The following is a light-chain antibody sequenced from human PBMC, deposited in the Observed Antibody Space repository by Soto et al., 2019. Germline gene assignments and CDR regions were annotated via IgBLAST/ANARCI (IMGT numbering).Light chain of an antibody. CDR1: SSDVGSYNF. V-gene: IGLV2-23*01. J-gene: IGLJ3*02. Sequence: QSALTQPASVSGSPGQSITISCTGTSSDVGSYNFVSWYQHHPGKAPKLLIYEDSKRLSGVSDRFSGSNSANTAALTISGLQAEDEADYYCCSHAGSFTWVFGGGTKLTVL. CDR3: CSHAGSFTWV. CDR2: EDS.